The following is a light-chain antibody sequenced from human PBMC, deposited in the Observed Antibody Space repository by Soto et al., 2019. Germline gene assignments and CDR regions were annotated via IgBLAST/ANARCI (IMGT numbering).Light chain of an antibody. CDR2: GAS. V-gene: IGKV3-15*01. Sequence: EIVMTQSPATLSVSPGERATLSCRASQSVSSKLAWYQQKPGQAPRVLIFGASTRATGIPARFSGSGSGTEFTLTISSLQSEDFEVYYCQHYNDWPPTWTFGQGTSVEIK. CDR1: QSVSSK. CDR3: QHYNDWPPTWT. J-gene: IGKJ1*01.